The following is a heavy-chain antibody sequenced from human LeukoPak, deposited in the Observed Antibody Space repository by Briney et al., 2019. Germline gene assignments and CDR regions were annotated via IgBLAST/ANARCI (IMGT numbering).Heavy chain of an antibody. CDR2: ITPNGGST. D-gene: IGHD1-20*01. J-gene: IGHJ4*02. CDR3: AKDRVLTY. V-gene: IGHV3-23*01. Sequence: GGSLRLSCAASGFTFSTYAMNWVRQAPGKGLEWVSAITPNGGSTYYADSVKGRFTISRDNSKNTLYLQMNSLRAEDTAVYYCAKDRVLTYWGQGTLVTVSS. CDR1: GFTFSTYA.